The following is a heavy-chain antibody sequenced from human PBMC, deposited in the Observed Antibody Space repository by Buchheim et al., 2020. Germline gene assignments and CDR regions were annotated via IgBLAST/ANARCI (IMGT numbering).Heavy chain of an antibody. CDR3: ARGPVAATQLPFDY. V-gene: IGHV1-2*04. Sequence: QVQLVQSGAEVKKPGASVKVSCKASGYTFTGYYMHWVRQAPGQGLEWMGWINPNSGSTNYAQKFQGWVTMTRDTSISTAYMELSRLRSDDTAVYYCARGPVAATQLPFDYWGQGTL. J-gene: IGHJ4*02. CDR1: GYTFTGYY. CDR2: INPNSGST. D-gene: IGHD2-15*01.